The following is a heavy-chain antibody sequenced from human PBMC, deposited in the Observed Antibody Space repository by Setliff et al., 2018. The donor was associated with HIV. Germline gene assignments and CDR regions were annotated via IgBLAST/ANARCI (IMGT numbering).Heavy chain of an antibody. D-gene: IGHD3-22*01. CDR3: ARDGYYDSSGYSAFDI. J-gene: IGHJ3*02. V-gene: IGHV1-2*06. Sequence: GASVKVSCKASGYTLTDYYIHWVRQAPGQGLEWMGRINPNNGGTNYAQKFQGRVTMTRDTSISTAYMELSRLRSDDTAVYYCARDGYYDSSGYSAFDIWGQGTMVTVSS. CDR1: GYTLTDYY. CDR2: INPNNGGT.